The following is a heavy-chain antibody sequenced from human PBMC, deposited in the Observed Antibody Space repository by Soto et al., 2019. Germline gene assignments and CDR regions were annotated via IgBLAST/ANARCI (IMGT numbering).Heavy chain of an antibody. J-gene: IGHJ5*02. Sequence: AAVKVSCKAPGNRFTRKTFHWVRQAPGQRLEWMGWINAGNGNTKYSQKFQGRVTITRDTSASTAYMELSSLRSEDTAVYYCASSGRDGDAVWFYPWGRGTLVTVSS. D-gene: IGHD2-21*01. CDR3: ASSGRDGDAVWFYP. CDR2: INAGNGNT. V-gene: IGHV1-3*01. CDR1: GNRFTRKT.